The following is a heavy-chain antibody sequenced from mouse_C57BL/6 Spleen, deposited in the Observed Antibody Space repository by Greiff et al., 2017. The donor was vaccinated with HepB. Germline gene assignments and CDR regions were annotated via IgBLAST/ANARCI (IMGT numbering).Heavy chain of an antibody. Sequence: VKLVESGPGLVAPSQRLSITCTVSGFSLTSYAISWVRQPPGKGLEWLGVIWTGGGTNYNSALKSRLSISKDNSKSQVFLKMNSLQTDDTARYYCARHYGSSSWFAYWGQGTLVTVSA. V-gene: IGHV2-9-1*01. D-gene: IGHD1-1*01. CDR3: ARHYGSSSWFAY. CDR2: IWTGGGT. CDR1: GFSLTSYA. J-gene: IGHJ3*01.